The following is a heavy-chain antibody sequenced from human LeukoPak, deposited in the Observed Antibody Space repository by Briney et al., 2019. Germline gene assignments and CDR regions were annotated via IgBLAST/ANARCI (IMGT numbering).Heavy chain of an antibody. CDR1: GGSISSGGYY. J-gene: IGHJ3*02. Sequence: SQTLSLTCTVSGGSISSGGYYWSWIRQPPGKGLEWIGYIYYSGSTYYNPSLKSRVTISVDTSKNQFSLKLSSVTAADTAVYYCAGEGVVTAPRRAFDIWGQGTMVTVSS. V-gene: IGHV4-30-4*01. CDR2: IYYSGST. D-gene: IGHD2-21*02. CDR3: AGEGVVTAPRRAFDI.